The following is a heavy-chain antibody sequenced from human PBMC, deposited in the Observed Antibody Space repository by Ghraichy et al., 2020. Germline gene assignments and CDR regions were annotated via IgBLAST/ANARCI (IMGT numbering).Heavy chain of an antibody. D-gene: IGHD4-11*01. CDR2: ISNGGTNI. Sequence: GGSLRLSCAASGFTFSTYSMNWVRQAPGKGLEWVAYISNGGTNIYYADSVKGRFTISRDNAKNSLYLQMNSLRDEDMAVYYCVGELQNWIDPWGQGTLVTVSS. CDR3: VGELQNWIDP. J-gene: IGHJ5*02. V-gene: IGHV3-48*02. CDR1: GFTFSTYS.